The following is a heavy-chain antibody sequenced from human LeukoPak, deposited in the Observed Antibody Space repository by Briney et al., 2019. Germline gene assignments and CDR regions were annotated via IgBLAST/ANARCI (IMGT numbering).Heavy chain of an antibody. CDR3: AKGGLDDAFDI. D-gene: IGHD3-16*01. J-gene: IGHJ3*02. CDR1: GFTFDDYA. CDR2: ISWNSGSI. V-gene: IGHV3-9*03. Sequence: PGRSLRLSCAASGFTFDDYAMHWVRQAPGKGREWVSGISWNSGSIGYADSVKGRFTISRDNAKNSLYLQMNSLRAEDMALYYCAKGGLDDAFDIWGQGTMVTVSS.